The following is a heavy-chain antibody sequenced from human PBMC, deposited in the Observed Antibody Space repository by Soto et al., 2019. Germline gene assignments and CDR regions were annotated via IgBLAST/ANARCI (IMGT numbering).Heavy chain of an antibody. CDR1: GGTFSSYA. CDR3: ARDRGDSSSYYYYYGMDV. J-gene: IGHJ6*02. V-gene: IGHV1-69*13. Sequence: PSVKVSCKASGGTFSSYAISWVRQAPGQGLEWMGGIIPIFGTANYAQKFQGRVTITADESTSTAYMELSSLRSEDTAVYYCARDRGDSSSYYYYYGMDVWGQGTTVTVSS. D-gene: IGHD6-6*01. CDR2: IIPIFGTA.